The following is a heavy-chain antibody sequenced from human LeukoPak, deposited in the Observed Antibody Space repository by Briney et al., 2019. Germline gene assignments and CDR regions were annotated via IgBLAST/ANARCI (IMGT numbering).Heavy chain of an antibody. J-gene: IGHJ3*02. CDR2: INSDGSST. D-gene: IGHD1-26*01. V-gene: IGHV3-74*01. CDR3: ATSIVGATTGAFDI. Sequence: GGSLRLSCAASGFTFSSYWMHWVRQAPGKGLVWASRINSDGSSTSYADSVKGRFTISRDNAKNTLYLQMNSLRAEDTAVYYCATSIVGATTGAFDIWGQGTMVTVSS. CDR1: GFTFSSYW.